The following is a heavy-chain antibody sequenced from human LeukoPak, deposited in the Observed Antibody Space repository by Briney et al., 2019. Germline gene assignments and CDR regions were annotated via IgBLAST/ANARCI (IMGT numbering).Heavy chain of an antibody. D-gene: IGHD3-22*01. CDR1: GFTFDDYG. CDR3: ARDMPDSSGYSINYLDV. CDR2: INWNGGST. Sequence: GGSLRLSCAASGFTFDDYGMSWVRQAPGKGLEWVSGINWNGGSTGYADSVKGRFTISRGNAKNSLYLQMNSLRAEDTALYYCARDMPDSSGYSINYLDVWGKGTTVTVSS. J-gene: IGHJ6*03. V-gene: IGHV3-20*04.